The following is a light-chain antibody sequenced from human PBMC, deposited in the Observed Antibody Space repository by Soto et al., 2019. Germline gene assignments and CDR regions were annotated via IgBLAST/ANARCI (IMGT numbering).Light chain of an antibody. CDR3: QQYGSSRWT. CDR1: QSVSSSY. J-gene: IGKJ1*01. V-gene: IGKV3-20*01. Sequence: EIVLTQSPGTLSLSPGERATLSCRASQSVSSSYLAWYQQKAGQAPRLLIYGASSRATGIPDRFSGSGSGTDFTLTIGRLEPEDFAVYYCQQYGSSRWTFGQGTKVDMK. CDR2: GAS.